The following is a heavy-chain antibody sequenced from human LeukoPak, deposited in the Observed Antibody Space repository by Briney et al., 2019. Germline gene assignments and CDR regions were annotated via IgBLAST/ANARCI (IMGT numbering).Heavy chain of an antibody. CDR2: ISDSGGST. CDR3: VRGYSFGPYGMDV. Sequence: GGSLRLSCSASGFPFSSYATHWVRQAPGKGLEYVSAISDSGGSTYYADSVKGRFTISRDNSKNTLYLQMSSLRAEDTAGYFCVRGYSFGPYGMDVWGQGTTVTVSS. D-gene: IGHD2-15*01. V-gene: IGHV3-64D*09. CDR1: GFPFSSYA. J-gene: IGHJ6*02.